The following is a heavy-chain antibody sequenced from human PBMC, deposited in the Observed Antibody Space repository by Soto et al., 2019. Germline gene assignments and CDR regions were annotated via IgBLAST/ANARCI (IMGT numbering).Heavy chain of an antibody. CDR1: GGSISSGDYY. CDR3: ARGKGSGYDPYYGMDV. D-gene: IGHD5-12*01. J-gene: IGHJ6*02. Sequence: SETLSLTCTVSGGSISSGDYYWSWVRQPPGKGLERIGYIYYSGSTYYNPSLTSRVTISVDTSKNQFSLKLSSVTAADTAVYYCARGKGSGYDPYYGMDVWGQGTTVTVSS. V-gene: IGHV4-30-4*01. CDR2: IYYSGST.